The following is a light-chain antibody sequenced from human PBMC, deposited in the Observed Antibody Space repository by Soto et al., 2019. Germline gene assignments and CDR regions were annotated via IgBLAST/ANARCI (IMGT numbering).Light chain of an antibody. Sequence: QSVLTQPPSVSGAPGQRVTISCTGSSSNIGAGYDVHWYQQLPGTAPKLLIYGNSHRPSGVPDRFSGSKSGTSASLAITGLQAEDEADYYCQSYDSSLSGSKVFGGGTQLTVL. CDR3: QSYDSSLSGSKV. V-gene: IGLV1-40*01. CDR2: GNS. J-gene: IGLJ2*01. CDR1: SSNIGAGYD.